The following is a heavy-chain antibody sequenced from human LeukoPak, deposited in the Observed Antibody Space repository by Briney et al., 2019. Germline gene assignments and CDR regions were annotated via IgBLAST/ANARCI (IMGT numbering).Heavy chain of an antibody. D-gene: IGHD3-22*01. CDR2: ITYTGGS. J-gene: IGHJ2*01. CDR3: ARYGFASFDSSGSYQVWYFDL. Sequence: SETLSLTCTVSGGSIGDNYWSWIRQPPGKGLEWVGYITYTGGSNYNPSLKSRVTISLDTSKRQFSLKLSSLTAADTAVYYCARYGFASFDSSGSYQVWYFDLWGRGTLVTVSS. V-gene: IGHV4-59*08. CDR1: GGSIGDNY.